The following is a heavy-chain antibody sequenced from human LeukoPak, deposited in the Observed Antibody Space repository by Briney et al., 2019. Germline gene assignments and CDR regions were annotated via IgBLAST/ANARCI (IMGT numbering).Heavy chain of an antibody. D-gene: IGHD6-13*01. CDR2: IYYSGNT. CDR3: ARHENRGAYSSSWYFDY. CDR1: GGSISSGNYY. J-gene: IGHJ4*02. V-gene: IGHV4-39*01. Sequence: SETLSLTCTVSGGSISSGNYYWGWIRQPPGKGLEWIGSIYYSGNTYYNPSLKSRVTISVDTSKSQFSLKLTSVTAADTAVYYCARHENRGAYSSSWYFDYWGQGTLVTVSS.